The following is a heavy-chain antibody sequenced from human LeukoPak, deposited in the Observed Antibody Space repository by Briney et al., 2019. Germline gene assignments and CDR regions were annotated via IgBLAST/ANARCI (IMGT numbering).Heavy chain of an antibody. CDR3: TTDHPVVVITGYWFDP. CDR2: IRYDGNYK. CDR1: EFTFSSYG. Sequence: GGPLRLSCEASEFTFSSYGMHWVRQAPGKGLEWVTFIRYDGNYKKYADSVKGRFTISRDNSKNTLSLQMNSLKTEDTAVYYCTTDHPVVVITGYWFDPWGQGTLVTVSS. J-gene: IGHJ5*02. V-gene: IGHV3-30*02. D-gene: IGHD2-21*01.